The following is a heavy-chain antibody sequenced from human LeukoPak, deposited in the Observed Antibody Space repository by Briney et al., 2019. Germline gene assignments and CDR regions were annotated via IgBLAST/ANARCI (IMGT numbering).Heavy chain of an antibody. J-gene: IGHJ4*02. Sequence: ASVKVSCKASGYTFTGYYMHWVRQAPGQGLEWMGWINPNSGGTNYAQKFQGRVTMTRDTSISTAYMELSRLRSDDTAVYYCARLYLVAQPVDYWGQGTLVTVSS. CDR1: GYTFTGYY. CDR2: INPNSGGT. CDR3: ARLYLVAQPVDY. V-gene: IGHV1-2*02. D-gene: IGHD1-14*01.